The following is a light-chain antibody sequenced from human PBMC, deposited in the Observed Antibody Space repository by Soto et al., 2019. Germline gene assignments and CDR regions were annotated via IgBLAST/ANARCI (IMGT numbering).Light chain of an antibody. J-gene: IGKJ4*01. CDR3: QHSIREPLT. Sequence: DIQMTQSPSSLSASVRDRVTITCRASQNIGNYLNWYQQKVGAAPKLLIYAASSLQSGVPSRFSGTGSGTDFTLTISSLQPEDSATYFCQHSIREPLTFGGGTKVDLK. V-gene: IGKV1-39*01. CDR2: AAS. CDR1: QNIGNY.